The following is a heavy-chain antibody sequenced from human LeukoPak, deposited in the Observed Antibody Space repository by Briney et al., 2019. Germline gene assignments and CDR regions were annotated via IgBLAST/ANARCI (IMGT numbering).Heavy chain of an antibody. D-gene: IGHD3-22*01. J-gene: IGHJ4*02. CDR2: ISYDGRTK. V-gene: IGHV3-30*04. CDR3: ARDRHYSDTPTYYFAY. CDR1: GFTFNNFA. Sequence: RGSLRLSCAASGFTFNNFAMHWVRQAPRKGLEWVTVISYDGRTKFYADSVRGRFTISRDNSQNTLYLQMDGLRAKDTAVYYCARDRHYSDTPTYYFAYWGQGTLVTVSS.